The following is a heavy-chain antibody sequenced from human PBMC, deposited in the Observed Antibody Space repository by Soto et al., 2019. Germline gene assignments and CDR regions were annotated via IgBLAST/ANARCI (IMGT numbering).Heavy chain of an antibody. J-gene: IGHJ4*02. D-gene: IGHD4-17*01. CDR3: ARRYGDPSSSAGFDY. Sequence: SVKVSCKASGYTFINYGISWVRQAPVQGLEWMGWISAYNGKTNYAQKLQGRVTMTTDTSTSTAYMELRSLRSDDTAVYYCARRYGDPSSSAGFDYWGQGTLVTVSS. CDR2: ISAYNGKT. CDR1: GYTFINYG. V-gene: IGHV1-18*01.